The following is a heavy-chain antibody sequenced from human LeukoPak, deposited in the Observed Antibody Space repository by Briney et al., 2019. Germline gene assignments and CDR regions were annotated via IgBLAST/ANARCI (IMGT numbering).Heavy chain of an antibody. V-gene: IGHV3-74*01. CDR2: INSDGYST. D-gene: IGHD2-15*01. Sequence: GGSLRLSCAASGFTFRRCWMHWVRQAPGKGLVWVSRINSDGYSTTYADFVKGRFTISRDNAKNTLYLQMKSLRAEDTAVYYCARGYCRGGSCYSGDAFDIWGQGTMVTVSS. CDR3: ARGYCRGGSCYSGDAFDI. J-gene: IGHJ3*02. CDR1: GFTFRRCW.